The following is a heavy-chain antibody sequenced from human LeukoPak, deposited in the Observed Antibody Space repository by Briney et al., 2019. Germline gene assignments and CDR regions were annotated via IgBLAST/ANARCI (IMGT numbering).Heavy chain of an antibody. CDR2: INHSGST. CDR3: ARGRGLNY. CDR1: GGSFSGYY. D-gene: IGHD4/OR15-4a*01. J-gene: IGHJ4*02. V-gene: IGHV4-34*01. Sequence: SETLSLTCAVYGGSFSGYYWSWIRQPPGKGLEWIGEINHSGSTNYNPSLKSRVTISVDTSKNQFSLELSSVTAADTAVYYCARGRGLNYWGQGTLVTVSS.